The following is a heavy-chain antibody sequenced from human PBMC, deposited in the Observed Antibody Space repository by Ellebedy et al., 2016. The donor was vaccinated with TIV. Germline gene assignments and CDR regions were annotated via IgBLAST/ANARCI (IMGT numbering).Heavy chain of an antibody. CDR1: GYTFTSYG. J-gene: IGHJ3*02. CDR2: IIPIFGTA. CDR3: ARDRGPEAFDI. V-gene: IGHV1-69*06. D-gene: IGHD3-10*01. Sequence: SVKVSXXASGYTFTSYGISWVRQAPGQGLVWMGGIIPIFGTANYAQKFQGRVTITADKSTSTAYMELSSLRSEDTAVYYCARDRGPEAFDIWGQGTMVTVSS.